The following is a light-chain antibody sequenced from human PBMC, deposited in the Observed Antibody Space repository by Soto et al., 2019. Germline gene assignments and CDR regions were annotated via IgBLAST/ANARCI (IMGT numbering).Light chain of an antibody. J-gene: IGLJ2*01. CDR1: SSDVGGYNY. CDR2: EVS. Sequence: QSALTEPASVSGSPGQSITISCTGTSSDVGGYNYVSWYQQHPGKAPKLMIYEVSNRPSGVSNRFSGSKSGNTASLTISGREAEDEDDYYCSSYTSSSSVFGGGTKVTVI. V-gene: IGLV2-14*01. CDR3: SSYTSSSSV.